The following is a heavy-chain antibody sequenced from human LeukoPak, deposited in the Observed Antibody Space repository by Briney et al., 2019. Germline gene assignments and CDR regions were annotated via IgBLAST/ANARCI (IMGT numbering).Heavy chain of an antibody. J-gene: IGHJ4*02. Sequence: PGGSLRLSCAASGFTFSSYSMNWVRQAPGKGLEWVSSISSSSSYIYYAESVRGRFTISRDNSKNTVYLQMNSLRADDTALYYCARVLTLWFGALDYWGQGRMVSV. CDR2: ISSSSSYI. V-gene: IGHV3-21*04. D-gene: IGHD3-10*01. CDR1: GFTFSSYS. CDR3: ARVLTLWFGALDY.